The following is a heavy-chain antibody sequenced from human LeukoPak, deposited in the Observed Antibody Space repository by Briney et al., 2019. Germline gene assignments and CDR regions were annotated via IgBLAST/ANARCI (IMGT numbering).Heavy chain of an antibody. D-gene: IGHD6-13*01. CDR2: ISAYNGNT. CDR3: ARHKSSSWPPYYYYYMDV. CDR1: GYTFTSYG. J-gene: IGHJ6*03. Sequence: ASVKVSCKASGYTFTSYGISWVRQAPGQGLEWMGWISAYNGNTNYARKLQGRVTMTTDTSTSTAYMELRSLRSDDTAVYYCARHKSSSWPPYYYYYMDVWGKGTTVTVSS. V-gene: IGHV1-18*01.